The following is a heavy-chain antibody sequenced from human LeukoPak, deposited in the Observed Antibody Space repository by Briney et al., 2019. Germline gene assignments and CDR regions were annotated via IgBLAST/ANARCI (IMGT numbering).Heavy chain of an antibody. Sequence: SETLSLTCTVSGGSISSSNYYWGWIRQPPGKGLEWIGSVYSTGHTNYNLSLKSRVTMSIDTSKNQLSLKLTSVTAADTAMYYCARHHTSSKPIDYWGQGTLVTVSS. CDR1: GGSISSSNYY. V-gene: IGHV4-39*01. CDR2: VYSTGHT. CDR3: ARHHTSSKPIDY. D-gene: IGHD3-16*01. J-gene: IGHJ4*02.